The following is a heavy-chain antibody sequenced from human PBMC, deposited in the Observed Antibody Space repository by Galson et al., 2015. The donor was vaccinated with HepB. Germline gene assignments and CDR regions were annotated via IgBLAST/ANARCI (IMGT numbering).Heavy chain of an antibody. CDR3: GRDQQLTILGVITGGVDL. Sequence: SVKVSCKASGYIFTDYGISWVRQAPLPRLEWLGWIGYNLTPEYARTLQGRVSMTRDPCPHTVHMDCRRLRSYATAIYYCGRDQQLTILGVITGGVDLGGQGTTVTVSS. CDR2: IGYNLTP. D-gene: IGHD6-13*01. J-gene: IGHJ6*02. V-gene: IGHV1-18*04. CDR1: GYIFTDYG.